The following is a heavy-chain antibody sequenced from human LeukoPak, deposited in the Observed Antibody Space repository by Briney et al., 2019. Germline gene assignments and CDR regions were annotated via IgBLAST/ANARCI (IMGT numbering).Heavy chain of an antibody. CDR1: GYTFTGYY. J-gene: IGHJ6*03. CDR2: INPNSGGT. Sequence: ASAKVSCKASGYTFTGYYMHWVRQAPGQGLEWMGWINPNSGGTNYAQKFQGRVTMTRDTSIGTAYMELSRLRSDDTAVYYCARDRWELLNYYYYYMDVWGKGTTVTVSS. CDR3: ARDRWELLNYYYYYMDV. D-gene: IGHD1-26*01. V-gene: IGHV1-2*02.